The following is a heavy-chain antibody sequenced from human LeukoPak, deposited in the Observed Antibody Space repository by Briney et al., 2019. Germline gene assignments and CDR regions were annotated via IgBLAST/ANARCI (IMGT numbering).Heavy chain of an antibody. V-gene: IGHV3-23*01. CDR1: GFTFSSYA. CDR2: ISGSGGST. CDR3: ALTVGYCSSTSCYFDY. J-gene: IGHJ4*02. Sequence: GGSLRLSCAASGFTFSSYAMSWVRQAPGKGLEWVSAISGSGGSTYYADSVKGRFTISRDNSKNMLYLQMNSLRAEDTAVYYCALTVGYCSSTSCYFDYWGQGTLVTVSS. D-gene: IGHD2-2*01.